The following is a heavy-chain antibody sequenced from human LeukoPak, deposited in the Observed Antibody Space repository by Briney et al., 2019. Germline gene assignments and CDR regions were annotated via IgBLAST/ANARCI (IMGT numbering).Heavy chain of an antibody. CDR3: ARDREYSSGWYREAFDI. V-gene: IGHV3-21*01. J-gene: IGHJ3*02. CDR1: GFTFSSYS. Sequence: GGSLRLSCAASGFTFSSYSMNWVRQAPGKGLEWVSSISSSSSYIYYADSVKGRFTISRDNAKNSLYLQMNSLRAEDTAVYYCARDREYSSGWYREAFDIWGHGTMVTVSS. CDR2: ISSSSSYI. D-gene: IGHD6-19*01.